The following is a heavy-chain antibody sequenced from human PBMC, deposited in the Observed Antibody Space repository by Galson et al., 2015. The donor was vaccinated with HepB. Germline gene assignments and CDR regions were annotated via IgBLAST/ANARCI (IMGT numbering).Heavy chain of an antibody. J-gene: IGHJ6*02. V-gene: IGHV1-2*02. Sequence: SVKVSCKASGYTFTDYYMHWVRQAPGQGLEWMGWLNPNSGGTNYAQKFQGRVTITADKSTSTAYMELSSLRYEDTAVYYGARERTERVKNYYYYGMDVWGQGTTVAVSS. CDR3: ARERTERVKNYYYYGMDV. CDR1: GYTFTDYY. D-gene: IGHD2-21*01. CDR2: LNPNSGGT.